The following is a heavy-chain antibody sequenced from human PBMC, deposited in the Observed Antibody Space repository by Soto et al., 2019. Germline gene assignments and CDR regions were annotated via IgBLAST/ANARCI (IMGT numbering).Heavy chain of an antibody. CDR3: ARWCSVRVRGWYDSNYFDY. CDR1: GGSISSGDYY. J-gene: IGHJ4*02. Sequence: SETLSLTCTVSGGSISSGDYYWSWIRQPPGKGLEWIGYIYYSGSTYYNPSLKSRVTISVDTSKNQFSLKLSSVTAADTAVYYCARWCSVRVRGWYDSNYFDYWGQGTLVTVSS. V-gene: IGHV4-30-4*01. D-gene: IGHD6-19*01. CDR2: IYYSGST.